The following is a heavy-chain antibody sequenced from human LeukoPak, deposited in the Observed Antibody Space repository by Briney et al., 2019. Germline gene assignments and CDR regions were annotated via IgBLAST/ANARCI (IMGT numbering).Heavy chain of an antibody. V-gene: IGHV4-4*07. CDR1: GDSVSSYY. D-gene: IGHD5-12*01. Sequence: SETLSLXCTVSGDSVSSYYWRWIRLPAGKGLEWIGRMYTAGSTNYNPSLKSRVTMSVDTSKNQFSLKLSSVTAADTAVYYCARDSGYDLTWGQGTLVTVSS. J-gene: IGHJ5*02. CDR3: ARDSGYDLT. CDR2: MYTAGST.